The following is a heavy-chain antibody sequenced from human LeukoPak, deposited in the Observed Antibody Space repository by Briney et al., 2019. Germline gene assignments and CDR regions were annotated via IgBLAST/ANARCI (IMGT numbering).Heavy chain of an antibody. CDR3: ARLPQLRYFAWSDAFDI. D-gene: IGHD3-9*01. V-gene: IGHV5-51*01. Sequence: GESLKISCKGSGYSFTSYWIGWVRQMPGKGLEWMGIIYPGDSDTRYSPSFQGQVSISADKSISTAYLQWSSLKASDTAMHYCARLPQLRYFAWSDAFDIWGQGTMVTVSS. J-gene: IGHJ3*02. CDR1: GYSFTSYW. CDR2: IYPGDSDT.